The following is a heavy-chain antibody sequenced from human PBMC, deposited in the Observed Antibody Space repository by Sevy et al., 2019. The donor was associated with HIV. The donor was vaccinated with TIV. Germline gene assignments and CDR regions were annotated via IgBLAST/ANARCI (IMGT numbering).Heavy chain of an antibody. D-gene: IGHD4-17*01. Sequence: GGSLRLSCAASGITFSSYSMNWVRQAPGKGLEWVSSISRNSDYKYYADSVKGRFTISRDNAKNSLYLQMNSLRADDTAVYYCARDPHHYGDYIDYWGQGTLVTVSS. J-gene: IGHJ4*02. CDR1: GITFSSYS. CDR3: ARDPHHYGDYIDY. V-gene: IGHV3-21*01. CDR2: ISRNSDYK.